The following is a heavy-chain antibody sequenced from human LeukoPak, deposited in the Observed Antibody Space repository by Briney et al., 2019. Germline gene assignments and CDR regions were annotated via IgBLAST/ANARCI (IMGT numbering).Heavy chain of an antibody. V-gene: IGHV3-11*03. CDR2: ISDSSTYT. D-gene: IGHD1-1*01. CDR3: ARSTLAPDVFDF. Sequence: GGSLRLSCDASGFSFSAYYMSWIRQAPGKGLEWVSYISDSSTYTNYADSVKGRFTISRDNANNSLYLQVNSLRAEDTAAYYCARSTLAPDVFDFWGQGTMVTVSS. CDR1: GFSFSAYY. J-gene: IGHJ3*01.